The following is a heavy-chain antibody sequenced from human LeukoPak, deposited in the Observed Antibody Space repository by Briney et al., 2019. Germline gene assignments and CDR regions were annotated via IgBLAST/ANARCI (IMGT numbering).Heavy chain of an antibody. CDR2: IYPGDSDT. CDR1: GYRFTSYW. Sequence: GESLKISCKASGYRFTSYWIGWVRQMPGKGLEWMGIIYPGDSDTRYSPSFQGQVTISADKSISTAYLQWSSLKASDTAMYYCARHPIGEAVAGTQDAFDIWGQGTMVTVSS. D-gene: IGHD6-13*01. V-gene: IGHV5-51*01. J-gene: IGHJ3*02. CDR3: ARHPIGEAVAGTQDAFDI.